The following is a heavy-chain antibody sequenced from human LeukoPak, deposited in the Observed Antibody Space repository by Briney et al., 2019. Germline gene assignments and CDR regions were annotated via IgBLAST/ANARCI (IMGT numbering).Heavy chain of an antibody. J-gene: IGHJ4*02. CDR3: ARDHSGGDCYSCAYFDY. V-gene: IGHV4-4*07. CDR1: GGSISSYY. D-gene: IGHD2-21*02. CDR2: IYTSGST. Sequence: SETLSLTCTVSGGSISSYYWSWIRQPAGKGLEWIGRIYTSGSTNYNPSLKSRVTLSVDTYKNKFSLKLSSVTAADTAVYYCARDHSGGDCYSCAYFDYWGQGTLVTVSS.